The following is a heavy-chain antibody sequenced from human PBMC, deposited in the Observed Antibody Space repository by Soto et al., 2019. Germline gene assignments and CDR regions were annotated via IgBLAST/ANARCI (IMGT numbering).Heavy chain of an antibody. CDR2: IYYSGST. CDR3: ARQGTGETYYDFWSGYSVGSRFDP. Sequence: SETLSLTCTVSGGSISSSSYYWGWIRQPPGKGLEWIGSIYYSGSTYYNPSLKSRVTISVDTSKNQFALKLSSVTAADTAVYYCARQGTGETYYDFWSGYSVGSRFDPWGQGTLVTVSS. D-gene: IGHD3-3*01. J-gene: IGHJ5*02. CDR1: GGSISSSSYY. V-gene: IGHV4-39*01.